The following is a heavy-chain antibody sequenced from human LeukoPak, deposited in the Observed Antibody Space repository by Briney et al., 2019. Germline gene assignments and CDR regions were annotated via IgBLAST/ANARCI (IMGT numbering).Heavy chain of an antibody. Sequence: GGSLRLSCTASEFSFTNYWMSWVRQAPGKGLESVADIKPDGGEQYYVDSVRGRFTISRDNAKYSLYLQMDSLRAEDTAVYYCARDRVFGVVNYYYGMDVWGQGTTVTVSS. J-gene: IGHJ6*02. CDR3: ARDRVFGVVNYYYGMDV. V-gene: IGHV3-7*01. D-gene: IGHD3-3*01. CDR1: EFSFTNYW. CDR2: IKPDGGEQ.